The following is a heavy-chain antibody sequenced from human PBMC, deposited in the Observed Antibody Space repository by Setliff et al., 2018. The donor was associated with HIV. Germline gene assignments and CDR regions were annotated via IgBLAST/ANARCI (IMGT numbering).Heavy chain of an antibody. CDR2: VYYSGST. V-gene: IGHV4-28*01. J-gene: IGHJ5*02. D-gene: IGHD6-13*01. CDR3: ARILVAAAGTGFDP. CDR1: GYSISSSHW. Sequence: TLSLTCAVSGYSISSSHWWGWIRQPPGKGLEWIGYVYYSGSTNYNPSLKSRATMSVDTSNNRFSLKLSSVTAADTAVYYCARILVAAAGTGFDPWGQGILVTVSS.